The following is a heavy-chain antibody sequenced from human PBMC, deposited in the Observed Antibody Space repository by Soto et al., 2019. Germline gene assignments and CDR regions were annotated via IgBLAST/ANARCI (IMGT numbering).Heavy chain of an antibody. CDR3: AKRPIRWRSIATCHPFES. CDR2: ITASGDAT. CDR1: GVTVCNYA. Sequence: EVQLLESVGGFEQPGVSLRLSGTASGVTVCNYALTWVRQPPGKGLECVSVITASGDATAYAFSVKGRFTMSSDNSKNTFFLQMDRRRVAETAVHYCAKRPIRWRSIATCHPFESWGQGNLVTVSS. J-gene: IGHJ1*01. D-gene: IGHD2-21*01. V-gene: IGHV3-23*01.